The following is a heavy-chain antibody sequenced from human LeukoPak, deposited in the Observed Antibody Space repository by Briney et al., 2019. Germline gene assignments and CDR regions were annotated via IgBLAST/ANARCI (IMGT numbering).Heavy chain of an antibody. CDR3: ARAVVPAAEPPTGYYGMDV. CDR1: GGSFSGYY. J-gene: IGHJ6*02. CDR2: INHSGST. D-gene: IGHD2-2*01. Sequence: SETLSLTCAVYGGSFSGYYWSWIRQPPGKGLEWIGEINHSGSTNYNPSLKSRVTISVDTSKNQFSLKLSSVTAADTAVYYCARAVVPAAEPPTGYYGMDVWSQGTTVTVSS. V-gene: IGHV4-34*01.